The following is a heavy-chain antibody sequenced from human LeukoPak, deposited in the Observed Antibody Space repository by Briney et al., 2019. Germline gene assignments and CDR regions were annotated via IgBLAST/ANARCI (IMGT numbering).Heavy chain of an antibody. CDR3: ASMSKVQPFDY. Sequence: SEILSLTCAVYGGSFSGYYWSWIRQPPGKGLEWIGEINHSGSTNYNPSLKSRVTISVDTSKNQFSLKLSSVTAADTAVYYCASMSKVQPFDYWGQGTLVTVSS. J-gene: IGHJ4*02. D-gene: IGHD5-18*01. CDR1: GGSFSGYY. CDR2: INHSGST. V-gene: IGHV4-34*01.